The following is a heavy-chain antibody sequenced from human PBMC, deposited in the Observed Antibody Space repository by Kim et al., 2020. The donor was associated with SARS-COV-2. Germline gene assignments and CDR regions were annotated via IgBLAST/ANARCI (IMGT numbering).Heavy chain of an antibody. J-gene: IGHJ6*01. V-gene: IGHV4-59*13. CDR2: IYYSGST. Sequence: SETLSLTCTVSGGSISSYYWSWIRQPPGKGLEWIGYIYYSGSTNYNPSLKSRVTISVDTSKNQFSLKLSSVTAAVTAVYYCARAGEAGRFRGLSGMDVWG. CDR3: ARAGEAGRFRGLSGMDV. D-gene: IGHD7-27*01. CDR1: GGSISSYY.